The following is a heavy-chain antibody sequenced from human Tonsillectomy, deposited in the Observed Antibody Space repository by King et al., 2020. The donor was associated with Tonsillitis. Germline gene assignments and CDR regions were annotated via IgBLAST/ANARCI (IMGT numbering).Heavy chain of an antibody. CDR2: ISYDGSNK. D-gene: IGHD6-13*01. J-gene: IGHJ6*02. CDR3: AKARVGSSWPYSYYGMYV. V-gene: IGHV3-30*18. Sequence: QLVQSGGGVVQPGRSLRLSCAASGFTFSSYGMHWVRQAPGKGLEWVAVISYDGSNKYYADSVKGRFTISRDNSKNTLYLQMNSLRAEDTAVYYCAKARVGSSWPYSYYGMYVCGQGTTVTVSS. CDR1: GFTFSSYG.